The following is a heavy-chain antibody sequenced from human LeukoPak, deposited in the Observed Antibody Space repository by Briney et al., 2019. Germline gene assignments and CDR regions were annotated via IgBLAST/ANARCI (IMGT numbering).Heavy chain of an antibody. CDR3: AKDGDSRSADY. Sequence: PGGSVRLSCAASGVTFSSYGTHWVRQAPGKGLEWVAFIRYDGSNKYYVDSVRGGFTISRDNSKKTLCMQMNSLRAEDTAVYFCAKDGDSRSADYWGQGTLVTVSS. V-gene: IGHV3-30*02. J-gene: IGHJ4*02. D-gene: IGHD3-22*01. CDR2: IRYDGSNK. CDR1: GVTFSSYG.